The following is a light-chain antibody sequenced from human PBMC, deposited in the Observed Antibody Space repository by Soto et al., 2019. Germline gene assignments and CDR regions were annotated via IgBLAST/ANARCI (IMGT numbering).Light chain of an antibody. J-gene: IGKJ4*01. Sequence: EIVMTQSPATLSVSPGERATLSCRASQSVSSNLAWYQQKPGQAPRLLIYAASRRAAGIPDRFSASGSGTDFTLTISRLEPEDFVVYYCQQYGSSPPLTFGGGTKVDIK. CDR2: AAS. V-gene: IGKV3-20*01. CDR1: QSVSSN. CDR3: QQYGSSPPLT.